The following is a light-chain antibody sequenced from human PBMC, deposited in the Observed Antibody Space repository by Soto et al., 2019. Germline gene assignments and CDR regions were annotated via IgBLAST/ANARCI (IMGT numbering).Light chain of an antibody. CDR1: SSDVGAYDY. CDR3: SSYTGTDNLLYV. CDR2: EVD. Sequence: QSVLTQPPSASGSPGQSVTISCTGTSSDVGAYDYVSWYQQHPGKAPKLLIYEVDHRPSGVPDRFSGSKSANTASLTVSGLQPEDGADYYCSSYTGTDNLLYVFGTGTKVTVL. V-gene: IGLV2-8*01. J-gene: IGLJ1*01.